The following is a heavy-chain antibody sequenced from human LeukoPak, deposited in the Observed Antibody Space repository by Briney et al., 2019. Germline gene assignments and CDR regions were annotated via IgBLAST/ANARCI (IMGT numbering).Heavy chain of an antibody. CDR1: GGSISSYY. V-gene: IGHV4-59*08. D-gene: IGHD3-3*01. J-gene: IGHJ5*02. Sequence: SETLSLTCTVSGGSISSYYWSWIRQPPGKGLEWIGYIYYSGSTNYNPSLKSRVTISVDTSKNQFSLKLSSVTAADTAVYYCARHYAPDYDFWSGVRVGYNWFAPWGQGTLVTVSS. CDR3: ARHYAPDYDFWSGVRVGYNWFAP. CDR2: IYYSGST.